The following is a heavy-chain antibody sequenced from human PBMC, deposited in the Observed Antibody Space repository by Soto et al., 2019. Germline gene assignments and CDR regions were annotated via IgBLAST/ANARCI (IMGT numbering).Heavy chain of an antibody. CDR1: GFTFSRHT. CDR2: ISDDGSNT. Sequence: QVQLVESGGGVVQPGRSLRLSCAASGFTFSRHTMHWVRQAPGKGLEWVAAISDDGSNTYYADSVKGRFTISRDNSKNTLYLQMNSLSSEDTAVHHCARDAYYDFWSGFNTHPYYFDDWGQGTLVTVSS. J-gene: IGHJ4*02. V-gene: IGHV3-30-3*01. D-gene: IGHD3-3*01. CDR3: ARDAYYDFWSGFNTHPYYFDD.